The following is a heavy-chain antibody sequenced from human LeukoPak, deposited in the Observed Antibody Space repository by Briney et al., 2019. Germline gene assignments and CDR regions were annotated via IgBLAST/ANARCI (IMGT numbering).Heavy chain of an antibody. V-gene: IGHV3-21*01. CDR2: ISSSSDYI. J-gene: IGHJ4*02. Sequence: GGSLRLSCAASGFTFSSHTINWVRQAPGKGLEWVSSISSSSDYIHYADSVKGRFTISRDNAKNSLYLQMNSLRAEDTAVYYCAREGSTDFWSAYSVYYFDCWGQGTLVTVSS. D-gene: IGHD3-3*01. CDR1: GFTFSSHT. CDR3: AREGSTDFWSAYSVYYFDC.